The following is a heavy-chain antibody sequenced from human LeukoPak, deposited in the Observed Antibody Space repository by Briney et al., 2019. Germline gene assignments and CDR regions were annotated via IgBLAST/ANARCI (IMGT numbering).Heavy chain of an antibody. CDR3: ARHDGRSGGTMGALDS. CDR1: GGSIRSSYYY. CDR2: IYDSRTI. J-gene: IGHJ4*02. Sequence: SETLSLTCTVSGGSIRSSYYYWGWIRQPPGKGLEWIGSIYDSRTIYYNPSLNSRVTISAVTSKNQFSLQLNSVTAADTAVYYCARHDGRSGGTMGALDSWGQGSLVTVSS. D-gene: IGHD4-23*01. V-gene: IGHV4-39*01.